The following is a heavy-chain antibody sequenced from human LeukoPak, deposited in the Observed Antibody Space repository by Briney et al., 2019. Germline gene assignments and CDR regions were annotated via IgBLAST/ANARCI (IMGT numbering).Heavy chain of an antibody. CDR3: ARDHAVYNWNDVRWFDP. V-gene: IGHV4-34*01. Sequence: SEALSLTCAVYGGSFSGYYWSWIRQPPGKGLEWIGEINHSGSTNYNPSLKSRVTISVDTSKNQFSLKLSSVTAADTAFYYCARDHAVYNWNDVRWFDPWGQGTLVTVSS. CDR1: GGSFSGYY. CDR2: INHSGST. D-gene: IGHD1-20*01. J-gene: IGHJ5*02.